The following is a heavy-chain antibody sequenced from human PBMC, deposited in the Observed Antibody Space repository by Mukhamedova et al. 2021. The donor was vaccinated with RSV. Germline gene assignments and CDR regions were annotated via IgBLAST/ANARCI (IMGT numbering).Heavy chain of an antibody. CDR3: AGSTSGVGDP. CDR1: GASMSNTNIH. J-gene: IGHJ5*02. Sequence: TWAVAGASMSNTNIHWGWLRQPPEKGLEWIVSIDYRGTTYYNPALRSRVSISIDTSKNQFALKMNFGTAADTAVYYWAGSTSGVGDP. V-gene: IGHV4-39*01. D-gene: IGHD3-3*01. CDR2: IDYRGTT.